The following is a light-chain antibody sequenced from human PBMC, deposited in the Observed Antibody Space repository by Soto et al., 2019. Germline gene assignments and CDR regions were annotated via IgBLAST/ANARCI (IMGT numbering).Light chain of an antibody. V-gene: IGLV2-14*01. CDR2: EVT. CDR3: SSYTVDVAPYV. Sequence: QSALTQPASVSGSPGQSITISCTGTNNDIGSDFNSVSRYQQHPGKAPKLMIYEVTNRPSGVSSRFSGSKSGNTASLTISGLQAEDEADYYCSSYTVDVAPYVFGTGTKVTVL. CDR1: NNDIGSDFNS. J-gene: IGLJ1*01.